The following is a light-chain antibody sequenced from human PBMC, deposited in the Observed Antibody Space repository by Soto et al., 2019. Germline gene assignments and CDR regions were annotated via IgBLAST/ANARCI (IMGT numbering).Light chain of an antibody. V-gene: IGKV3-11*01. Sequence: EMVLTQSPATLSLSPVEIATRSCMASQSVSRYLAWYQQKPGQAPRLLIYDASNRATGIPARFSGSGSGTDFTLTISSLEPQDFAVYYCQQRSSWPITFGQGTRLEIK. J-gene: IGKJ5*01. CDR3: QQRSSWPIT. CDR2: DAS. CDR1: QSVSRY.